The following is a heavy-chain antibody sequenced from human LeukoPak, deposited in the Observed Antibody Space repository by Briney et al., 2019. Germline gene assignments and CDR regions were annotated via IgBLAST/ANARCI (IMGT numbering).Heavy chain of an antibody. V-gene: IGHV4-39*01. CDR3: ATTPYYEGGGFDI. Sequence: SETLSLTCTVSADSLSTSNYYWGWLRQPPGTGLEWIGSVYYTGRTYDNPSLKSRVTISVDTSKNQFSLKLNSVTAADTAVYYCATTPYYEGGGFDIWGQGTMVTVSS. CDR2: VYYTGRT. CDR1: ADSLSTSNYY. J-gene: IGHJ3*02. D-gene: IGHD3-22*01.